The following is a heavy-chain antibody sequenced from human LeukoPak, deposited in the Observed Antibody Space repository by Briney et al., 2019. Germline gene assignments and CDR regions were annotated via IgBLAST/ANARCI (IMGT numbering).Heavy chain of an antibody. CDR3: ARGYSGYGTRFDP. V-gene: IGHV4-61*02. D-gene: IGHD5-12*01. CDR1: GDSISSTSYY. Sequence: SSQTLSLTCTVSGDSISSTSYYWSWIRQPAGKGLEWIGRIYTSGSSDYNPSLKSRVTISVDTSKNHFSLKLSSVTAADTAVYYCARGYSGYGTRFDPWGQGTLFTVSS. J-gene: IGHJ5*02. CDR2: IYTSGSS.